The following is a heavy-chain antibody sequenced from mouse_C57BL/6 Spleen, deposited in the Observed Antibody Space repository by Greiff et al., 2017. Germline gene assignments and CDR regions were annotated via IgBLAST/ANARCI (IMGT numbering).Heavy chain of an antibody. D-gene: IGHD2-1*01. CDR1: GYTFTSYW. CDR2: IDPSDSVT. CDR3: ARSSGNGNSYWYFDV. Sequence: QVQLQQPGAELVRPGSSVKLSCKASGYTFTSYWMHWVKQRPIQGLEWIGNIDPSDSVTHYNQKFKDKAPLTVDKSSSAAYMQLSSLTSVNSAVYYCARSSGNGNSYWYFDVWGTGTTVNVSS. J-gene: IGHJ1*03. V-gene: IGHV1-52*01.